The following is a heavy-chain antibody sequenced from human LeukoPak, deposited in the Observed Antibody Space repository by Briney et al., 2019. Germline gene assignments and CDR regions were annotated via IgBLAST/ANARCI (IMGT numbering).Heavy chain of an antibody. CDR1: GGSISSSGDY. D-gene: IGHD1-26*01. CDR2: IYYSGST. V-gene: IGHV4-39*01. Sequence: SETLSLTCTVSGGSISSSGDYWGWIRQPPGKGLEWIGSIYYSGSTYYNPSLKGRLTISVDTSRNQFSLKLTSVTAADTAVYYCARLLRGGNYHFDFWGQGTLVTVSS. J-gene: IGHJ4*02. CDR3: ARLLRGGNYHFDF.